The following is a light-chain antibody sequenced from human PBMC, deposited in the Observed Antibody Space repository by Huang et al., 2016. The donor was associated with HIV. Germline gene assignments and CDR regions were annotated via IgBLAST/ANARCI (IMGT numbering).Light chain of an antibody. Sequence: DIQMTQSPSSVSASVGDRVTITCRARQDVNRWLAWYQQKPGKAPTLLIYGASSLRSGVPARFSGSGSGRHFTLTISSLQAVDSATYYCQQTNSFPPGFGQGTKVEIK. CDR1: QDVNRW. CDR2: GAS. CDR3: QQTNSFPPG. J-gene: IGKJ2*01. V-gene: IGKV1-12*01.